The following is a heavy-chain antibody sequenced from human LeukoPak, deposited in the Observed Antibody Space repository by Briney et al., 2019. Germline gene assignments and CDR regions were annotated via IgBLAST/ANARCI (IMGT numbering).Heavy chain of an antibody. D-gene: IGHD6-6*01. Sequence: SETLSLTCTVSGGSISSSSYYWGWIRQPPGKGLEWIGSIYYSGSTYYNPSLKSRVTISVDTSKNQFSLKLSSVTAADTAVYYCASVPRSIAGGYYYYYYYMDVWGKGTTVTVSS. CDR1: GGSISSSSYY. V-gene: IGHV4-39*01. CDR3: ASVPRSIAGGYYYYYYYMDV. J-gene: IGHJ6*03. CDR2: IYYSGST.